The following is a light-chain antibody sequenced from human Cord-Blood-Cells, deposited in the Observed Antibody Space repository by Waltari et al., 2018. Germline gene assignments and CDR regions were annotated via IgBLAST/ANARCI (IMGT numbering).Light chain of an antibody. CDR2: EGS. CDR1: RSDDGRYNL. J-gene: IGLJ3*02. V-gene: IGLV2-23*01. Sequence: QSALTQPTPVHGYPGQTIPMSCTRTRSDDGRYNLVAWYQQHTGKAPTLMIYEGSKRPSGVSNRLSGSKSGNTASLTISGLQAEDEADYYCCSYAGSSAWVFGGGTKLTVL. CDR3: CSYAGSSAWV.